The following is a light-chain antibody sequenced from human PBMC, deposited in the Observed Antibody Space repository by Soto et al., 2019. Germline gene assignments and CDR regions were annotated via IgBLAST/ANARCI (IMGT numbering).Light chain of an antibody. J-gene: IGKJ1*01. CDR2: AAS. CDR3: QQYNNWPQT. Sequence: IVMTQSPATLSVSPGERATLSCRASQSVSSNLAWYQQKPGQAPRLLIYAASTRAAGIPDRFSGSGSGTEFTLTISSLQSEDFAVYYCQQYNNWPQTFGQGTKVDIK. V-gene: IGKV3-15*01. CDR1: QSVSSN.